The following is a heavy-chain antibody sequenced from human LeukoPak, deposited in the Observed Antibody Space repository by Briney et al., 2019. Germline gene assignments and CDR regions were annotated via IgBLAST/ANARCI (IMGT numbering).Heavy chain of an antibody. Sequence: GESLKLSCAASGFTFSSYSMNWVRQAPGKGLEWGSSISSSSSYIYYADSVKGRFTISRDNAKNSLYLQMNSLRAEDTAVYYCARGGIAMARGVDYWGQGTLVTVSS. V-gene: IGHV3-21*01. J-gene: IGHJ4*02. CDR2: ISSSSSYI. D-gene: IGHD6-19*01. CDR1: GFTFSSYS. CDR3: ARGGIAMARGVDY.